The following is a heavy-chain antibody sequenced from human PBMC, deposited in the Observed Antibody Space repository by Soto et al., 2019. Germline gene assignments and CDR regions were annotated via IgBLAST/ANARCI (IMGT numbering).Heavy chain of an antibody. J-gene: IGHJ3*02. Sequence: DVQLEESGGGLVKPGGSLRLSCAASGFTFTSYNIIWVRQAPGQGLEWVSSISSSSIYFYYADSVKGRFTISRDNAKNSLYLQMNSLRVEDTAVYYCTTLGNGAFDIWGQGTMVTVSS. D-gene: IGHD3-16*01. CDR2: ISSSSIYF. CDR3: TTLGNGAFDI. CDR1: GFTFTSYN. V-gene: IGHV3-21*01.